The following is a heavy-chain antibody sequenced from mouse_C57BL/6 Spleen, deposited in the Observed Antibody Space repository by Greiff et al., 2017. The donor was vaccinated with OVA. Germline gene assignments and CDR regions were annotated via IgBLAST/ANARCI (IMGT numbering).Heavy chain of an antibody. V-gene: IGHV1-50*01. Sequence: QVQLQQPGAELVKPGASVKLSCKASGYTFTSYWMQWVKQRPGQGLEWIGEIDPSDSYTNYNQKFKGKATLTVDTSSSTAYMQLSSLTSEDSAVYYCARRDYYGSSYAYYFDDWGQGTTLTVSS. J-gene: IGHJ2*01. CDR1: GYTFTSYW. D-gene: IGHD1-1*01. CDR3: ARRDYYGSSYAYYFDD. CDR2: IDPSDSYT.